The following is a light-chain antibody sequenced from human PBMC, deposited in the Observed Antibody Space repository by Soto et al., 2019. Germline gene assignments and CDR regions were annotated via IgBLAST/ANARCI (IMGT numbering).Light chain of an antibody. J-gene: IGKJ1*01. V-gene: IGKV3-20*01. CDR3: QHYGDSSWT. CDR2: GVS. CDR1: QSVSSTL. Sequence: ELVLTQSPVALSLSSGERATLSCRASQSVSSTLLTWYQQKPGQAPRLLIYGVSSRATGIPDRFSGSGSGTDFTLTISRVEPEDFAVYFCQHYGDSSWTFGQG.